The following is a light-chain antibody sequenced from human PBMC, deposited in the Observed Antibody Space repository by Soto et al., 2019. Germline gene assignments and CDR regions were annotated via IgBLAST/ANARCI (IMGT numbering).Light chain of an antibody. CDR3: QQSYSTQPIT. J-gene: IGKJ5*01. CDR1: QSISNW. V-gene: IGKV1-5*01. CDR2: HAS. Sequence: DIQITQSPCTLPASVGDRVTLTCRASQSISNWLAWYQQKPGTSPKVMIYHASNLQSGVPSRFSGSGAGTEFILTISSLQPEDFADYYCQQSYSTQPITFGQGTRLEIK.